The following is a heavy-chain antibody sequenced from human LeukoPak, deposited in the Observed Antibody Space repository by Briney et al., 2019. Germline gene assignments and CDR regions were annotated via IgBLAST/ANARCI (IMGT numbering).Heavy chain of an antibody. CDR1: GGSFSGYY. Sequence: SETLSLTCAVYGGSFSGYYWSWIRQPPGKGLEWIGEINHSGSTNYNPSLKSRVTISVDTSKNQFSLKLSSVTAEDTAVYYCAREGYSYGYYYYYYMDVWGKGTTVTISS. J-gene: IGHJ6*03. CDR3: AREGYSYGYYYYYYMDV. V-gene: IGHV4-34*01. D-gene: IGHD5-18*01. CDR2: INHSGST.